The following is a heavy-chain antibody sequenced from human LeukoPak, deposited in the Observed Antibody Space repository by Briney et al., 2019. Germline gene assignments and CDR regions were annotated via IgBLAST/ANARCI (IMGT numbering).Heavy chain of an antibody. D-gene: IGHD6-13*01. CDR3: ARDPGAATFGY. CDR2: IGGSGITI. CDR1: GFTFSSYE. V-gene: IGHV3-48*03. J-gene: IGHJ4*02. Sequence: PGGPLRLSCAASGFTFSSYEMNWVRQAPGKGLEWVSYIGGSGITIYYADSVKGRFTISRDNAKNSLYLQMNSLRAEDTAVYYCARDPGAATFGYWGQGTLVTVSS.